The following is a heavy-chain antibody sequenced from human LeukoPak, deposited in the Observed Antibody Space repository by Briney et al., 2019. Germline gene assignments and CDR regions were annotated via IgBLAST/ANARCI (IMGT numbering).Heavy chain of an antibody. V-gene: IGHV4-4*02. CDR1: GGSITQTNY. D-gene: IGHD2-15*01. J-gene: IGHJ5*02. CDR2: VNLQGST. Sequence: SGTLSLTCDVSGGSITQTNYWTWVRQPPGKGLEWIGEVNLQGSTNYNPSLMGRVAISVDTSENHVSLQLTSVSAADTAVYFCARGRGGGGSSNNWFDPWGQGTLVTVSS. CDR3: ARGRGGGGSSNNWFDP.